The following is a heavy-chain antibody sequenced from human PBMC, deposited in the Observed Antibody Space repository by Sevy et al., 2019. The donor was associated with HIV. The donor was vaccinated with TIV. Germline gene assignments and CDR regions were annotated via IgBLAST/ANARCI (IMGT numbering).Heavy chain of an antibody. D-gene: IGHD4-17*01. CDR1: GFTFSSYW. Sequence: GGSLRLSCAASGFTFSSYWMHWVRQAPGKGLVWASRIDNDGSGTTYADSVKGRFTISRDNAKNTLYLQMNSLRAEDTAVYYCARDRRNYGGQYFDYWGQGTLVTVSS. V-gene: IGHV3-74*01. CDR2: IDNDGSGT. CDR3: ARDRRNYGGQYFDY. J-gene: IGHJ4*02.